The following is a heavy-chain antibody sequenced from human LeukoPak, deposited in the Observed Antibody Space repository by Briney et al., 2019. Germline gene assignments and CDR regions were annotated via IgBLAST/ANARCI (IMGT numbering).Heavy chain of an antibody. CDR1: GFSVSDYS. V-gene: IGHV3-11*05. CDR3: TRERRGSYYAFES. D-gene: IGHD3-16*01. J-gene: IGHJ4*02. CDR2: VMSGRGST. Sequence: GGSLRLSCAASGFSVSDYSISWIRQSPGKGPEWISYVMSGRGSTNYADSVKGRFTISRDNAKSSVALQLDGLRADDTAVYFCTRERRGSYYAFESWGQGALVTVSS.